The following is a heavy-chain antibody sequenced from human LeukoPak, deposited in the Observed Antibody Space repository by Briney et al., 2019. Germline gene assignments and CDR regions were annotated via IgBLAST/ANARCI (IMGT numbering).Heavy chain of an antibody. CDR1: GFTFSDYY. Sequence: GGSLRLSCAASGFTFSDYYMGWIRQAPGKGLEWVSYISSSASTIYYADSVKGRFTISRDNAKNSLYLQMNSLRAEDTAVYYCARVFYGMDVWGQGTTVTVSS. J-gene: IGHJ6*02. CDR3: ARVFYGMDV. CDR2: ISSSASTI. V-gene: IGHV3-11*01.